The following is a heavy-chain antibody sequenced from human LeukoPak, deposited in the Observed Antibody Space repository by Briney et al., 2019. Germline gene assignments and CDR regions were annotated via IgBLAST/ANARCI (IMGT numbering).Heavy chain of an antibody. CDR2: ISAYNGNT. Sequence: ASVKVSCKASGYTFTSYGISWVRQAPGQGLEWMGWISAYNGNTNYAQKLQGRVTMTTDTSTSTAYMELRSLRSDDTAVYYCASIDTTMGTYYFDYWGQGTLVTVSS. D-gene: IGHD5-18*01. CDR1: GYTFTSYG. J-gene: IGHJ4*02. V-gene: IGHV1-18*01. CDR3: ASIDTTMGTYYFDY.